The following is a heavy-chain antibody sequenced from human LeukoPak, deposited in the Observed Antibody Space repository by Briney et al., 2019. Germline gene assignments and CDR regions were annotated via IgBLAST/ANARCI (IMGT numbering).Heavy chain of an antibody. CDR3: AELGITMIGGV. CDR1: GFNLSNSN. Sequence: PGGSLRLSCAASGFNLSNSNMNWVRQAPGKGLEWVSYISSSGSTIYYADSVKGRFTISRDNAKNSLYLQMNSLRAEDTAVYYCAELGITMIGGVWGKGTTVTISS. V-gene: IGHV3-48*04. CDR2: ISSSGSTI. J-gene: IGHJ6*04. D-gene: IGHD3-10*02.